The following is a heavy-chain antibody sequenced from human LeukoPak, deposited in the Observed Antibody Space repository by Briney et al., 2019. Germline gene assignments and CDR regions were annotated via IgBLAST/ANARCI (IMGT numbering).Heavy chain of an antibody. CDR2: IYYSGST. V-gene: IGHV4-39*01. D-gene: IGHD3-10*01. CDR3: ARRMVRHYYGSGSYRLDY. CDR1: GGSISSSSYY. Sequence: SETLSLTCTVSGGSISSSSYYWGWIRQPPGKGLEWIGSIYYSGSTYYNPSLKSRVTISVDTSKNQFSLKLSSVTAADTAVYYCARRMVRHYYGSGSYRLDYWGQGTLVTVSS. J-gene: IGHJ4*02.